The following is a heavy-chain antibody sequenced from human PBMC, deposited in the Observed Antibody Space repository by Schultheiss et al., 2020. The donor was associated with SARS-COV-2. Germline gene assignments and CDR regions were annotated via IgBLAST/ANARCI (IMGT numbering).Heavy chain of an antibody. CDR1: GGSVSSGTYY. Sequence: SETLSLTCTVSGGSVSSGTYYWSWIRQPPGKGLEWIGNNYYSGTTNYSPSLKSRFTISVYTSKNQYSLKLSSVTAADTAVYYCARDDRDRLQPGGYYYYAMDVWGQGTTVTVSS. CDR3: ARDDRDRLQPGGYYYYAMDV. CDR2: NYYSGTT. V-gene: IGHV4-61*01. J-gene: IGHJ6*02. D-gene: IGHD5-24*01.